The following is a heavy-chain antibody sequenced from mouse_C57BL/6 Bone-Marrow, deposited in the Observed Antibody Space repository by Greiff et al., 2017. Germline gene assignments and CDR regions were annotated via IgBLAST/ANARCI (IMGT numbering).Heavy chain of an antibody. V-gene: IGHV1-59*01. CDR2: IDPTDSYT. CDR3: ASDSTTVGAPFDY. CDR1: GYTFTSYW. D-gene: IGHD1-1*01. J-gene: IGHJ2*01. Sequence: QVQLQQPGAELVRPGTSVKLSCKASGYTFTSYWLHWVKQRPGQGLEWIGVIDPTDSYTNSNQKFKGKATLTVDTSSSTAYMQLSSLTSEDSAVYYCASDSTTVGAPFDYWGQGTTRTVSA.